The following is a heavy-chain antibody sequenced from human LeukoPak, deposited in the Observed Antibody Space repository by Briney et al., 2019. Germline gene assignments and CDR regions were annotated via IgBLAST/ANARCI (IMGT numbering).Heavy chain of an antibody. Sequence: PGGSLRLSCAASGFTYSSYAMSWVRQAPGKGLEWVSAISGSGGSTYYADSVKGRFTISRDNSKNTLYLQMNSLRAEDTAVYYCAKRGGSTTGTTVYYFDYWGQGTLVTVSS. CDR3: AKRGGSTTGTTVYYFDY. CDR2: ISGSGGST. V-gene: IGHV3-23*01. J-gene: IGHJ4*02. D-gene: IGHD1-1*01. CDR1: GFTYSSYA.